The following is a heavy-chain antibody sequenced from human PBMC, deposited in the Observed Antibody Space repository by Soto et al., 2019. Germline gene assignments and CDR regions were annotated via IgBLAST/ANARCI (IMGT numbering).Heavy chain of an antibody. Sequence: QVQLVQSGAEEKKPGASVKVSCKASGYTFTSYAMHWVRQAPGQRLEWMGWINAGNGNTKYSQKFQGRITITRDTSARTAYMELRSLRSEDSAVYYCAGDLLWFGDLCSGYYYRIDVWGQGTTVTVSS. CDR1: GYTFTSYA. J-gene: IGHJ6*02. CDR3: AGDLLWFGDLCSGYYYRIDV. D-gene: IGHD3-10*01. V-gene: IGHV1-3*05. CDR2: INAGNGNT.